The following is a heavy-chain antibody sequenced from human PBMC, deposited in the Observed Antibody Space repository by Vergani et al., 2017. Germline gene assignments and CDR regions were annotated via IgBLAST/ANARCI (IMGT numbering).Heavy chain of an antibody. CDR2: ISSSSSYI. D-gene: IGHD3-10*01. V-gene: IGHV3-21*01. J-gene: IGHJ6*02. Sequence: EVQLVESGGGLVKRGGSLRLSCAASGFTFSSYSMNWVRQAPGKGLEWVSSISSSSSYIHYSDSLNGRFTISRENAKSSLYLQMNSLRAEDTGVYYCARDRYYLGSESYPYFYYYGLDVWGQGTAVTVSS. CDR1: GFTFSSYS. CDR3: ARDRYYLGSESYPYFYYYGLDV.